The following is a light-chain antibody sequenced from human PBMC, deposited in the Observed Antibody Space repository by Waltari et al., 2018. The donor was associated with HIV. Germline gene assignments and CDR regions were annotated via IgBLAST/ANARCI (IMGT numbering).Light chain of an antibody. J-gene: IGLJ2*01. CDR1: NIGRMS. Sequence: YVLTQPPSVSVAPGQTARITCGGDNIGRMSVHWYKQTPGQAPVLVVYDATGRPSRIPERFSGSNSGNTATLTISSVEVGDEADYYCQVWDSRGAHVVFGGGTKLTVL. CDR3: QVWDSRGAHVV. V-gene: IGLV3-21*02. CDR2: DAT.